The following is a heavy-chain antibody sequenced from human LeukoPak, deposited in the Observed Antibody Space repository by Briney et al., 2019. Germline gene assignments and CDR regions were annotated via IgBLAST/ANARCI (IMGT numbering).Heavy chain of an antibody. V-gene: IGHV4-31*03. CDR3: ARRSGSNYYGSGSYWGFDY. CDR2: IYYSGST. Sequence: SETLSLTCTVSGGSISSGGYYWSWIRQHPGKGLEWIGYIYYSGSTYYNPSLKSRVTISVDTSKNQFSLKLSSVTAADTAVYYCARRSGSNYYGSGSYWGFDYWGQGMLVIVSS. J-gene: IGHJ4*02. CDR1: GGSISSGGYY. D-gene: IGHD3-10*01.